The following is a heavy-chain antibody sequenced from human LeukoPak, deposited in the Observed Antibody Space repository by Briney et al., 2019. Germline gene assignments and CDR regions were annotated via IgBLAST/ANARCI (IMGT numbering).Heavy chain of an antibody. D-gene: IGHD3-3*01. CDR3: ASRLLEWLLYDY. CDR1: GFPFSSYA. J-gene: IGHJ4*02. CDR2: ISGSGGST. Sequence: GGSLRLSCAASGFPFSSYAMSWVRQAPGKGLEWVSAISGSGGSTYYADSVKGRFTISRDNSKNTLYLQMNSLRAEDTAVYYCASRLLEWLLYDYWGQGTLVTVSS. V-gene: IGHV3-23*01.